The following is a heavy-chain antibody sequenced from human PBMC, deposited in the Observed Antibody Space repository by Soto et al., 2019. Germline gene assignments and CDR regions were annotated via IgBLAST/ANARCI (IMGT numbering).Heavy chain of an antibody. CDR2: IIPIFGTA. CDR1: GGTFSSYA. V-gene: IGHV1-69*13. J-gene: IGHJ1*01. CDR3: ARDLNSYGPG. Sequence: ASVEVSCEASGGTFSSYAMSWGRQAPGQGLEWMGGIIPIFGTANYAQKFQGRVTITADESTSTAYMELSSLRSEDTAVYYCARDLNSYGPGWGQGTLVTVSS. D-gene: IGHD5-18*01.